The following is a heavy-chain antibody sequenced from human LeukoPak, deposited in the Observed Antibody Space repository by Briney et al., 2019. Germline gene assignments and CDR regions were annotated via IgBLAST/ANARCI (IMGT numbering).Heavy chain of an antibody. J-gene: IGHJ4*02. CDR1: GGSMTAYY. Sequence: SETLSLTCTVSGGSMTAYYWSWIRQPPGKGLECIGSIYYSGSPYYNPSLKSRVTISVDTSKNQFSLRLSSVTAADTAVYYCATWRTAKTGFDYWGQGTLVTVSS. CDR2: IYYSGSP. V-gene: IGHV4-59*05. D-gene: IGHD1-1*01. CDR3: ATWRTAKTGFDY.